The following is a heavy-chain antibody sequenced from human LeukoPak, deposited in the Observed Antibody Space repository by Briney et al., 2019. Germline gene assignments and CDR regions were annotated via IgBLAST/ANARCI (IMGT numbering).Heavy chain of an antibody. CDR1: GGSVSSGCYY. CDR2: IYHNGGT. D-gene: IGHD2-2*01. CDR3: ARRTYCSSTNCPEDYYYYYLDV. Sequence: PSQTLSLTCSVSGGSVSSGCYYWSWLRQPLGKGLEWISYIYHNGGTYYTPSLKRQVTISVDRSKNQFSLKLSSVTAADTAVYYCARRTYCSSTNCPEDYYYYYLDVWGKGATVTVSS. V-gene: IGHV4-30-2*01. J-gene: IGHJ6*03.